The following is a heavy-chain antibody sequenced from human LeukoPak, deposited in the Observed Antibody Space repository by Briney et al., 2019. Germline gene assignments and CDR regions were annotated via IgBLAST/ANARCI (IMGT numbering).Heavy chain of an antibody. Sequence: SETLSLTCTVSGGSISSGGYYWTWIRQHPGKGLEWIAYIYYTGSTYYNPSLKSRLTISVDRSKNQFSLRLSSMTAADTAMYYCARVPAVIDAFDIWGQGTMVTVSS. J-gene: IGHJ3*02. CDR1: GGSISSGGYY. D-gene: IGHD2-21*01. CDR3: ARVPAVIDAFDI. CDR2: IYYTGST. V-gene: IGHV4-31*03.